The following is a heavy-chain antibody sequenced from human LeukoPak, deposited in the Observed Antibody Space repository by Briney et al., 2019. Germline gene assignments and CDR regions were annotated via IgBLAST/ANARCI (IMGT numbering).Heavy chain of an antibody. D-gene: IGHD1-26*01. Sequence: GGFLRLSCAASGFTFSSYAMSWVRQAPGKGLEWVSAISGSGGSTYYADSVKGRFTISRDDSRSTLYLQMNSLRGDDTAVYYCAKDVGKWESLHFFDYWGQGTLVTVSS. CDR1: GFTFSSYA. V-gene: IGHV3-23*01. CDR3: AKDVGKWESLHFFDY. CDR2: ISGSGGST. J-gene: IGHJ4*02.